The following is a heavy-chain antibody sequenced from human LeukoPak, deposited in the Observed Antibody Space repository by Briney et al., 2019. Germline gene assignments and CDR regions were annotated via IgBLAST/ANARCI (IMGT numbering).Heavy chain of an antibody. D-gene: IGHD6-19*01. CDR1: GFTFSSYG. V-gene: IGHV3-30*02. CDR3: AKDVSYSSGCDY. Sequence: TGGSLRLSCAASGFTFSSYGMHWVRQAPGKGLEWVAFIRYDGTNKYYVDSAKGRFTISRDNSKNTLYLQMSSLRAEDTAVYYCAKDVSYSSGCDYWGQGTLVTVSS. J-gene: IGHJ4*02. CDR2: IRYDGTNK.